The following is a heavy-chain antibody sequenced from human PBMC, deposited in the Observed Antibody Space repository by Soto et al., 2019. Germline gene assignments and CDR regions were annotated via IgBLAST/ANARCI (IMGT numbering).Heavy chain of an antibody. J-gene: IGHJ4*02. D-gene: IGHD5-12*01. CDR2: INHSGST. Sequence: SETLSLTCAVYRGSFSGYYWSWIRQPPGKGLEWIGEINHSGSTNYNPSLKSRVTISVDTSKNQFSLKLSSVTAADTAVYYCARGSPNAGIVPTNYDYWGQGTLVTVSS. CDR3: ARGSPNAGIVPTNYDY. CDR1: RGSFSGYY. V-gene: IGHV4-34*01.